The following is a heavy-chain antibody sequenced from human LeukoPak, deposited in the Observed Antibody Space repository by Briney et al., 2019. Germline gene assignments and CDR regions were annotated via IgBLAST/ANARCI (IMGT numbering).Heavy chain of an antibody. D-gene: IGHD3-16*01. CDR3: ARGVRSHFYDYSGLYYYYLDL. CDR1: GGTFSGQA. J-gene: IGHJ6*03. CDR2: IIPIFGST. Sequence: VASVNVSCKPSGGTFSGQAVSWVRQAPGQGLEWMGRIIPIFGSTDYSQKFQGRVTITTDEPATIVYMELSSLRSDDTAVYYCARGVRSHFYDYSGLYYYYLDLWGKGTTVTVSS. V-gene: IGHV1-69*05.